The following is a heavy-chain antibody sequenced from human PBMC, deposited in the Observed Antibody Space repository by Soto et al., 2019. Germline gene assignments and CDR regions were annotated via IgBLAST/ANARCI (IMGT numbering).Heavy chain of an antibody. CDR2: INTDSTYI. CDR1: GFAFTTYT. Sequence: GGSLRLSCAASGFAFTTYTMNWVRQAPGKGLEWVSSINTDSTYIYYADSVEGRFTISRDNAKNSLFLQMNSLRAEDTAVYYCAGGISDYYDSSGYYAYWGQGTLVTVSS. J-gene: IGHJ4*02. D-gene: IGHD3-22*01. V-gene: IGHV3-21*01. CDR3: AGGISDYYDSSGYYAY.